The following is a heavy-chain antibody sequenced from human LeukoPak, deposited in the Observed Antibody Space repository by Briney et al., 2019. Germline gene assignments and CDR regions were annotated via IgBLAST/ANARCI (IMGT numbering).Heavy chain of an antibody. CDR1: GFTVSNNY. J-gene: IGHJ4*02. CDR2: IYTGGNI. Sequence: GGSLRLSCAASGFTVSNNYMSWVRQAPGKGLEWVSVIYTGGNIYYTDSVKGRFTISRDNSKNTLYLQMNSLRAEDTAVYYCARVPGDHGGNSHFDYWGQGTLVTVSS. D-gene: IGHD4-23*01. V-gene: IGHV3-53*01. CDR3: ARVPGDHGGNSHFDY.